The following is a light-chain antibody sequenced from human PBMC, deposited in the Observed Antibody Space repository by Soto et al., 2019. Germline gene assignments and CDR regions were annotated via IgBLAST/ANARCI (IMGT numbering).Light chain of an antibody. CDR2: DAS. V-gene: IGKV3-11*01. J-gene: IGKJ2*01. CDR1: QSVGTD. CDR3: QHRSNWPGT. Sequence: PGERANLSCRAGQSVGTDLVWYQHKPGQPPRLLIYDASTRASGIPVRFSGSGSETDFSLTVFNLEPDDFAVYYCQHRSNWPGTFGQGTKVEIK.